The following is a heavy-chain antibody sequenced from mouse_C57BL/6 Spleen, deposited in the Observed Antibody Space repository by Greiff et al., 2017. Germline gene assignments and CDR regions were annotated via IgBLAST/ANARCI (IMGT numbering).Heavy chain of an antibody. J-gene: IGHJ3*01. V-gene: IGHV14-2*01. CDR2: IDPEDGET. D-gene: IGHD1-1*01. CDR1: GFNITDYY. CDR3: AREDYYGSSPAWFAY. Sequence: VQLQQSGAELVKPGASVKLSCTASGFNITDYYMHWVKQRTEKGLEWIGRIDPEDGETKYAPKFQGKATITADTSSNTAYLQRSSRTSEDTAVYYCAREDYYGSSPAWFAYWGQGTLVTVSA.